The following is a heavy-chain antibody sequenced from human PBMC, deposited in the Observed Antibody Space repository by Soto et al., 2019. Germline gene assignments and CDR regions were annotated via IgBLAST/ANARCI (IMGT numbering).Heavy chain of an antibody. Sequence: SETLSLTCTVSGGSISGYYWSWIRQPAGKGLEWIGRIYTGGGTNYNPSLKSRVTMSIDTSKNQFSLKLSSVTAADTAVYYCARDHLVAGNFDSWGQGTLVTVSS. CDR3: ARDHLVAGNFDS. CDR1: GGSISGYY. D-gene: IGHD6-19*01. J-gene: IGHJ4*02. CDR2: IYTGGGT. V-gene: IGHV4-4*07.